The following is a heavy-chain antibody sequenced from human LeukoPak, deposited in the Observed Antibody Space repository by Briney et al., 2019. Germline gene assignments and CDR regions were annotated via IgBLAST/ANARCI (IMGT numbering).Heavy chain of an antibody. J-gene: IGHJ3*02. D-gene: IGHD2-2*01. CDR2: IIPIFGTA. CDR3: ASNKLGYCSSTSCPYDAFDI. V-gene: IGHV1-69*05. CDR1: GGTFSSYA. Sequence: SVKVSCKASGGTFSSYAISWVRQAPGQGLEWMGRIIPIFGTANYAQKFQGRVTITTDESTSTAYMELSSLRSEDTAVYYCASNKLGYCSSTSCPYDAFDIWGQGTMVTVSS.